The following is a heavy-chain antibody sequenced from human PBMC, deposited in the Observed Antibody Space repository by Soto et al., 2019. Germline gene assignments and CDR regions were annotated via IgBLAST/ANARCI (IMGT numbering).Heavy chain of an antibody. Sequence: QVQLVPSGAEVKKPGATVKVSCKTSGYTFTGYGINWERQAPGHGLEWMGWISVFNGNTKYGQNIQDRVIMTTDTPTSTAYMELRSLRSDDTAVYFCGRDGSGGIVDPWGQGTMLIVSS. V-gene: IGHV1-18*01. CDR1: GYTFTGYG. CDR3: GRDGSGGIVDP. D-gene: IGHD1-26*01. CDR2: ISVFNGNT. J-gene: IGHJ3*01.